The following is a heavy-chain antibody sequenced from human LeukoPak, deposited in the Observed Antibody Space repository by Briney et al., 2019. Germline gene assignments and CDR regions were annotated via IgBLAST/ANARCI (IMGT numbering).Heavy chain of an antibody. Sequence: SETLSLTCTVSGGSISSGDYYWSWILQPPGKGLEWIGYIYYSGSTYYNPSLKSRVTISVDTSKNQLSLKLSSVTAADTAVYYCARERGYCSSTSCYGFDYWGQGTLVTVSS. CDR2: IYYSGST. J-gene: IGHJ4*02. CDR3: ARERGYCSSTSCYGFDY. D-gene: IGHD2-2*01. V-gene: IGHV4-30-4*01. CDR1: GGSISSGDYY.